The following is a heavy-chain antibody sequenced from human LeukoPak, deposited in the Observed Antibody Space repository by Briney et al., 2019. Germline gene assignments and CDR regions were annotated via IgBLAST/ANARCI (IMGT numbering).Heavy chain of an antibody. CDR1: GGAFSSYA. Sequence: SVTVSCKASGGAFSSYAISWVRQAPGQGLEWMGGIIPIFGTANYAQKFQGRVTITADESTSTAYMELSSLRSEDTAVYYCASAKAYYYDSSGYYPFHYWGQGTLVTVSS. J-gene: IGHJ4*02. CDR2: IIPIFGTA. D-gene: IGHD3-22*01. CDR3: ASAKAYYYDSSGYYPFHY. V-gene: IGHV1-69*13.